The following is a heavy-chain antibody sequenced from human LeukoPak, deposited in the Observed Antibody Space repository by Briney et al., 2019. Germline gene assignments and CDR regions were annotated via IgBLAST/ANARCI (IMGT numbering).Heavy chain of an antibody. D-gene: IGHD6-19*01. CDR2: IYYSGST. J-gene: IGHJ4*02. CDR1: GGSISIYY. V-gene: IGHV4-59*01. Sequence: SETLSLTCTVSGGSISIYYWSWIRQPPGKGLEWIGYIYYSGSTNYNPSLKSRVTISVDTSKNQFSLKLSSVTAADTAVYYCARQWPRGGFDYWGQGTLVTVSS. CDR3: ARQWPRGGFDY.